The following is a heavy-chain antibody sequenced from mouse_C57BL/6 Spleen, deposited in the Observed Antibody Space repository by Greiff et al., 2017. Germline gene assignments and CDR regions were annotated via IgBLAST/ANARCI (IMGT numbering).Heavy chain of an antibody. J-gene: IGHJ1*03. V-gene: IGHV1-72*01. Sequence: QVQLQQPGAELVKPGASVKLSCKASGYTFTSYWMHWVKQRPGRGLEWIGRIDPNSGGTKYNEKFKSKATLTVDKPASTAYMQLSSLTSEDSAVXTCANYSVSSYYWYFDVWGTGTTVTVSS. CDR1: GYTFTSYW. CDR2: IDPNSGGT. D-gene: IGHD1-1*01. CDR3: ANYSVSSYYWYFDV.